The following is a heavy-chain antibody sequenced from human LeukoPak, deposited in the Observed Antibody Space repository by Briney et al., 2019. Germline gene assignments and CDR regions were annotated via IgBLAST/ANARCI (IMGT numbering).Heavy chain of an antibody. J-gene: IGHJ6*02. CDR1: GDSFTSYG. CDR2: KNPNSGNT. V-gene: IGHV1-8*01. D-gene: IGHD3-3*01. CDR3: ASPSPGPNYDFWSGYYGPYYYYGMDV. Sequence: ASVRVSCKAAGDSFTSYGIDWVRQATGQGLEWMGCKNPNSGNTGYAQKFQGRVTMTRNTSISTAYMELSSLRSEDTAVYYCASPSPGPNYDFWSGYYGPYYYYGMDVWGQGTTVTVSS.